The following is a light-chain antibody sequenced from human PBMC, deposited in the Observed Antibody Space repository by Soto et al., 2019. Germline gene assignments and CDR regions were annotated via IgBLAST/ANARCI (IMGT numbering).Light chain of an antibody. CDR1: SIDVGTYDL. CDR3: CSYAGISTFVV. J-gene: IGLJ2*01. CDR2: EGS. Sequence: QSALTQPASVSGSPGQSITISCTGTSIDVGTYDLVSWYQQHPGKAPKLMIYEGSKRPSGVSNRFSGSKSGNTASLTISGLQAEDEADYYCCSYAGISTFVVFGGGTKLTVL. V-gene: IGLV2-23*03.